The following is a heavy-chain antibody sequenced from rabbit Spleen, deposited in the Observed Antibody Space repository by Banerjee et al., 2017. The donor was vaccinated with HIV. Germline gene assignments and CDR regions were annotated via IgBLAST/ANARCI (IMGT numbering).Heavy chain of an antibody. Sequence: QEQLEESGGGLVQPGGTLTLTCTASGFSFSSTYYMCWVRQAPGKGLEWIGCIRSSDAKLWYASWAKGRFTISKTSSTTVTLQMTSLTAADTATYFCARDLVAVIGWNFSLWGPGTLVTVS. CDR2: IRSSDAKL. V-gene: IGHV1S45*01. CDR1: GFSFSSTYY. J-gene: IGHJ6*01. D-gene: IGHD1-1*01. CDR3: ARDLVAVIGWNFSL.